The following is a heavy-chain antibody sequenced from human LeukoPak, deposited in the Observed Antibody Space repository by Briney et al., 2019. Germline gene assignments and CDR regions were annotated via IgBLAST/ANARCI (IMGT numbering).Heavy chain of an antibody. J-gene: IGHJ4*02. Sequence: ASVKVSCKASGGTFSSYAISWVRQAPGQGLEWMGWINPNSGGTNYAQKFQGRVTMTRDTSISTAYMELSRLRSDDTAVYYCARVLGYCSSTSCYTFDYWGQGTLVTVSS. CDR1: GGTFSSYA. CDR3: ARVLGYCSSTSCYTFDY. V-gene: IGHV1-2*02. CDR2: INPNSGGT. D-gene: IGHD2-2*02.